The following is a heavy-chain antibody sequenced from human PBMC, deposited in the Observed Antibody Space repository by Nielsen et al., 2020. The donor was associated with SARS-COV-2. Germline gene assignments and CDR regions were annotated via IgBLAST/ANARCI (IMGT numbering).Heavy chain of an antibody. CDR1: GGSFSSYY. J-gene: IGHJ5*02. CDR3: ARDRGGWPHLGFDP. CDR2: IYYSGST. D-gene: IGHD6-19*01. V-gene: IGHV4-59*01. Sequence: SETLSLTCAVYGGSFSSYYWSWIRQPPGKGLEWIGYIYYSGSTNYNPSLKSRVTISVDTSKNQFSLKLSSVTAADTAVYYCARDRGGWPHLGFDPWGQGTLVTVSS.